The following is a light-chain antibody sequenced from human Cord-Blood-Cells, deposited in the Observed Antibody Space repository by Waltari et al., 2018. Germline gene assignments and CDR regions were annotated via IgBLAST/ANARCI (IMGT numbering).Light chain of an antibody. J-gene: IGKJ3*01. CDR1: QSVSSY. CDR3: QQRSNWPCT. Sequence: IVVTQSPATLSLSPGERATLSCRASQSVSSYLAWYQQKPGQAPRLLIYDASNRATGIPARFSGSGSGTDFTLTISSLEPEDFAVYYCQQRSNWPCTFGPGTKVDIK. V-gene: IGKV3-11*01. CDR2: DAS.